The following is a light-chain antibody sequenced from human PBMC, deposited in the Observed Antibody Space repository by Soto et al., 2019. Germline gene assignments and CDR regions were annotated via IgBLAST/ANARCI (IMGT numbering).Light chain of an antibody. CDR2: GAS. Sequence: EIVMTQSPATLSVSPGERATLSCRASQSVSSNLAWYQQKPGRAPRLLIYGASTRVTGVPARFSGSGSGTEFTLTISSLQSEDFAVYYCQQYNYWPPWAFGQGTKVEIK. V-gene: IGKV3-15*01. CDR1: QSVSSN. CDR3: QQYNYWPPWA. J-gene: IGKJ1*01.